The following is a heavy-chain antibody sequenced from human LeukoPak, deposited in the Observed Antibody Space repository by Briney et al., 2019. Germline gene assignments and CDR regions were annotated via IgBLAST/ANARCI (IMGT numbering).Heavy chain of an antibody. V-gene: IGHV3-15*01. D-gene: IGHD3-10*01. CDR2: IKRKTDGGTT. Sequence: GGSLRLSCAASGFIFSNAWMRWVRQAPGKGLEWVGRIKRKTDGGTTEYAAAVKGRFTISRDDSENTLFLQMSSLKTEDTAVYFCTTDVGGRRIYWGQGTLVTVSS. J-gene: IGHJ4*02. CDR1: GFIFSNAW. CDR3: TTDVGGRRIY.